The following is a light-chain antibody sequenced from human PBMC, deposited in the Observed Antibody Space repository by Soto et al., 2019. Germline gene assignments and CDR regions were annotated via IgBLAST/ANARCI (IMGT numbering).Light chain of an antibody. J-gene: IGKJ4*01. CDR3: MQSLQTLT. Sequence: IVMTKYTLYLPTTSGHRANISCXXXXSLLHSNGYNYLDWYLQKPGQSPQLLIYLGSNRASGVPDRFSGSGSGTDFTLKISRVEAEDVGVYYCMQSLQTLTFGGGTKV. CDR2: LGS. V-gene: IGKV2-28*01. CDR1: XSLLHSNGYNY.